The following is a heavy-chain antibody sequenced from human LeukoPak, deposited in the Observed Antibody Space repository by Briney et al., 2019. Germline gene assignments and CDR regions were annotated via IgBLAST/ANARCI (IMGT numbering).Heavy chain of an antibody. CDR1: GGSIRSSYYY. J-gene: IGHJ3*02. D-gene: IGHD2-2*01. CDR2: IYDSGST. V-gene: IGHV4-39*07. CDR3: ARVAYHDAFDI. Sequence: PSETLSLTCTVSGGSIRSSYYYWGWIRQPPGKGLEWIGSIYDSGSTYYNPSLKSRVTISVDTSKNQFSLKLSSVTAADTAVYYCARVAYHDAFDIWGQGTMVTVSS.